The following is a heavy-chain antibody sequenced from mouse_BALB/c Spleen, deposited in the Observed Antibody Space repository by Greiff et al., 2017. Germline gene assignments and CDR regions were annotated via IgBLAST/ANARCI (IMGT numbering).Heavy chain of an antibody. CDR1: GYSFTGYT. CDR2: INPYNGGT. CDR3: ARSDYGYEGAWFAY. J-gene: IGHJ3*01. V-gene: IGHV1-18*01. D-gene: IGHD2-2*01. Sequence: EVQLQQSGPELVKPGASMKISCKASGYSFTGYTMNWVKQSHGKNLEWIGLINPYNGGTSYNQKFNGKATLTVDKSSRTAYMELLSLTSEDSAVYYCARSDYGYEGAWFAYWGQGTLVTVSA.